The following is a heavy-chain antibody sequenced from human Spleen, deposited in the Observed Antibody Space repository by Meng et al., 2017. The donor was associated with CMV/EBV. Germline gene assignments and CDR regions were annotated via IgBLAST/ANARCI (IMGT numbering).Heavy chain of an antibody. Sequence: GESLKISCAASGFTFGHYAMTWVRQAPGEGLQWVSSISSSSSYIYYADSVKGRFTISRDNAKNSLYLQMNSLRAEDTAVYYCARDKYQLLYGYWGQGTLVTVSS. CDR1: GFTFGHYA. D-gene: IGHD2-2*02. J-gene: IGHJ4*02. CDR2: ISSSSSYI. CDR3: ARDKYQLLYGY. V-gene: IGHV3-21*01.